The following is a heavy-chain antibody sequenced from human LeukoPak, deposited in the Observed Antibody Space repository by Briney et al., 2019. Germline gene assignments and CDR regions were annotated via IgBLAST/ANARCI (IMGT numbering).Heavy chain of an antibody. CDR2: ISYDGTNK. J-gene: IGHJ4*02. CDR1: GFTFSSYG. D-gene: IGHD1-26*01. Sequence: PGRSLRLSCAASGFTFSSYGMHWVRQAPGKGLEWVAVISYDGTNKYYVDSVKGRFTISRDNSKNTVYLQMNSLRAEDTAVYYCAKVSAWAMVGATYFDYWGQGTLVTVSS. CDR3: AKVSAWAMVGATYFDY. V-gene: IGHV3-30*18.